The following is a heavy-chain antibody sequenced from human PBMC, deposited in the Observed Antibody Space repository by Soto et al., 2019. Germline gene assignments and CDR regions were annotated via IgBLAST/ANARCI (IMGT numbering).Heavy chain of an antibody. V-gene: IGHV3-23*01. CDR2: ISGSGDGT. CDR1: AFTFSRYA. D-gene: IGHD6-13*01. Sequence: GGSLRLSCVASAFTFSRYAMSWVRQAPGKGLEWVSVISGSGDGTNYADSVKGRFTISRDNSKNTLYLQMNSLRAEDTALYYCAKSPGYSNNWYPDWGQGTLVTVSS. CDR3: AKSPGYSNNWYPD. J-gene: IGHJ4*02.